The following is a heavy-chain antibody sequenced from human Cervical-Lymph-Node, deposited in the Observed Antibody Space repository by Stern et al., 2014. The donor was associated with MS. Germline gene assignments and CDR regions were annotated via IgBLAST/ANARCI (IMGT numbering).Heavy chain of an antibody. CDR2: FYPADSDT. V-gene: IGHV5-51*01. D-gene: IGHD6-19*01. CDR1: GYTFTTYW. Sequence: VQLVESGAEVKKPGESLKISCKGSGYTFTTYWIDWVRQMPGKGLEWMGMFYPADSDTRYSPSFQGQVTFSADKSISTAYLQWSSLKASDTAMYFCARQLSSEALDYWGPGTLVTVSS. CDR3: ARQLSSEALDY. J-gene: IGHJ4*02.